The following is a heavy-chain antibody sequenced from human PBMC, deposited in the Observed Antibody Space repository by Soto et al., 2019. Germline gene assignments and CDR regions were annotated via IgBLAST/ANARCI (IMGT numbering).Heavy chain of an antibody. V-gene: IGHV1-69*06. CDR1: GGTFSSSA. Sequence: QVQLVQSGAEVKKPGSSVKVSCKASGGTFSSSAISWVRQAPGQGLEWMGAIIPVFGTAHYAQKFQGRVTTTADKPTSTAYMELSRLRSEDTTVHYCARERPERGKDVWGQGTTVTVPS. CDR3: ARERPERGKDV. CDR2: IIPVFGTA. D-gene: IGHD6-25*01. J-gene: IGHJ6*02.